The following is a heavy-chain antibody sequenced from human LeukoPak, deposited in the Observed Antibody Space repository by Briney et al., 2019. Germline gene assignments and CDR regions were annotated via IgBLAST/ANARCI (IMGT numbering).Heavy chain of an antibody. CDR2: INPNSGGT. D-gene: IGHD1-26*01. CDR3: ARDVEATGAFDI. CDR1: GYTFTVYY. Sequence: ASVNVSCNASGYTFTVYYMHWVRQAPGQGLECMGWINPNSGGTNYAQKFKGRVTMTRDTSISTAYMELSRLRSDDTAVYYCARDVEATGAFDIWGQGTMVTVSS. J-gene: IGHJ3*02. V-gene: IGHV1-2*02.